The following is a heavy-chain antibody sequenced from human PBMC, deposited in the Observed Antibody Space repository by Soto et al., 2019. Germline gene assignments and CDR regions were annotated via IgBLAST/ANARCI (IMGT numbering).Heavy chain of an antibody. CDR2: IIPIFGTA. Sequence: QVQLVQSGAEVKKPGSSVKVSCKASGGTFSSYAISWVRQAPGQGLEWMGGIIPIFGTANYAQKFQGRVTITADKATSTAYMELSSLRPEDTAVYYCARGYCSGGSCYSGYYYYYGMDVWGQGTTVTVSS. D-gene: IGHD2-15*01. V-gene: IGHV1-69*06. CDR1: GGTFSSYA. J-gene: IGHJ6*02. CDR3: ARGYCSGGSCYSGYYYYYGMDV.